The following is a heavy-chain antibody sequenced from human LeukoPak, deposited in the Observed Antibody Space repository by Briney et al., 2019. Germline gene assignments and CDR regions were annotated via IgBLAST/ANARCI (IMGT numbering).Heavy chain of an antibody. CDR3: ARQGCGGDCYPDY. CDR1: GGSLSSTPYF. V-gene: IGHV4-39*01. CDR2: VYYTGGT. Sequence: SETLSLTCTVSGGSLSSTPYFWAWTRQPPGKGLEWIGSVYYTGGTNYNPSLESRVTISVDTSKNQFSLKLTSVTATDTAVYYCARQGCGGDCYPDYWGQGTLVTVSS. J-gene: IGHJ4*02. D-gene: IGHD2-21*02.